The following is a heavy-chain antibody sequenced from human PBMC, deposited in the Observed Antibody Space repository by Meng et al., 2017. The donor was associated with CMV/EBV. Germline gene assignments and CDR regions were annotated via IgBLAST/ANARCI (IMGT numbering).Heavy chain of an antibody. D-gene: IGHD2/OR15-2a*01. V-gene: IGHV3-53*01. CDR3: AREIGLDDAFDI. Sequence: GESLKISCAASGFTVSSNYMSWVRQAPGKGLEWVSVIYSGGSTYYADSVKGRFTISRDNSKNTLYLQMNGLRAEDTAVYYCAREIGLDDAFDIWGQGTMVTVSS. CDR2: IYSGGST. J-gene: IGHJ3*02. CDR1: GFTVSSNY.